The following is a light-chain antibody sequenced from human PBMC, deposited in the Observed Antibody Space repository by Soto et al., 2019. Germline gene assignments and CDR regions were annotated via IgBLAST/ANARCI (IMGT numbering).Light chain of an antibody. V-gene: IGKV1-5*03. Sequence: DIQMTQSPSTLSASVGDRVTITCRASQSISSWLAWYQQKPGKAPKLLIYKASSLESGVPSRFSGSGSGTEFTLTISSLQPDDFSTYYCQQYNSYPWTFGQGTKLEFK. CDR2: KAS. CDR3: QQYNSYPWT. CDR1: QSISSW. J-gene: IGKJ1*01.